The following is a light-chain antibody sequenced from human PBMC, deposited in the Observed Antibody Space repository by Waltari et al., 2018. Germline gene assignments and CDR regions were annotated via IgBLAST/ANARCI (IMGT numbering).Light chain of an antibody. V-gene: IGLV1-47*01. CDR1: SSHIGSNY. Sequence: QSLLTQPPSASGTPGQRVTISCSGSSSHIGSNYVYWYQQFPGTAPKLLIYTENERPSGVLDRFPGSKSGPSASLASSGLRSEDEADYYCATWDDSLSGPVFGGGTKVTVL. CDR2: TEN. CDR3: ATWDDSLSGPV. J-gene: IGLJ2*01.